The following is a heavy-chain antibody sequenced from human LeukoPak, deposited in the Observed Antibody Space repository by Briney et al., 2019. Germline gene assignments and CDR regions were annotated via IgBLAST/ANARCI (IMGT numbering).Heavy chain of an antibody. CDR2: IYSGGTT. V-gene: IGHV3-66*01. Sequence: GGSLRLSCAASGFTVSSNHMSWVRQAPGKGLEWVSVIYSGGTTYYADSVKGRFTISGDNAKKSLYLQMHSLRAEDTAVYYCARDSHKFDSSGYYPDAFDIWGQGTMVTVSS. J-gene: IGHJ3*02. D-gene: IGHD3-22*01. CDR1: GFTVSSNH. CDR3: ARDSHKFDSSGYYPDAFDI.